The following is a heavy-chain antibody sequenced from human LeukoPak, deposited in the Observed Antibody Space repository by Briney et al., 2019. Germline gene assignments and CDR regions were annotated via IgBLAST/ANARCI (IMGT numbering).Heavy chain of an antibody. J-gene: IGHJ5*02. D-gene: IGHD2-2*01. CDR2: VSYDGSNK. CDR3: AKESELLCGGWFDP. V-gene: IGHV3-30*18. Sequence: GRSLRLSCAASGFTFSNYGMHWVRQAPGKGLEWVAVVSYDGSNKYYADSVKGRFTISRDNSKNTLYLQLNSLRAEDTAVYYCAKESELLCGGWFDPWGQGTLVTVSS. CDR1: GFTFSNYG.